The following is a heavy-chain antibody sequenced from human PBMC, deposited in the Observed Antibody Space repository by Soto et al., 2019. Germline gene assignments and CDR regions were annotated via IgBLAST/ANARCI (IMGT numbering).Heavy chain of an antibody. J-gene: IGHJ3*01. CDR2: ISEYGDS. CDR1: GYIVTSFR. Sequence: QVQLVQSGAEVKKPGATVKVSCKASGYIVTSFRINWVRQAPGQGLEWMGCISEYGDSNYSEKLQDRVSLTTDTYTNTAYMELRSLGSDDTGVYYCARGGGAYDVWGQGTKITVSS. CDR3: ARGGGAYDV. V-gene: IGHV1-18*01.